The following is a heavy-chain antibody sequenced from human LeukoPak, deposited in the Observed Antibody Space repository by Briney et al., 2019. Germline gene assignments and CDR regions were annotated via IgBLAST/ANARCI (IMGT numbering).Heavy chain of an antibody. CDR3: ARGRNTGRQFYFDY. CDR1: GFTFSSYS. V-gene: IGHV3-48*01. J-gene: IGHJ4*02. CDR2: ISSSSSTI. Sequence: GGSLRLSCAASGFTFSSYSMNWVRQAPGKGLEWVSYISSSSSTIYYADSVKGRFTISRDNAKNSLYLQMNSLRAEDTAVYYCARGRNTGRQFYFDYWGQGTLVTVAS. D-gene: IGHD5-18*01.